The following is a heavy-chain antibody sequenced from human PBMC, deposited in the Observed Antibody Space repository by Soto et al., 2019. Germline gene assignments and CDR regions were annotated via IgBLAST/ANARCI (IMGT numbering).Heavy chain of an antibody. J-gene: IGHJ6*03. Sequence: QVQLQESGPGLVKPSETLSLSCSVSGGSISGHYWSWVRQTPGKGLEWIGYMYYSGSTNYNPSLKSRVTISVDTAKNHFSLRLTSVTAADTVVYYCARGPYYDLIWNYYYMDVWGKGTTVTVSS. CDR1: GGSISGHY. V-gene: IGHV4-59*08. CDR2: MYYSGST. D-gene: IGHD3-16*01. CDR3: ARGPYYDLIWNYYYMDV.